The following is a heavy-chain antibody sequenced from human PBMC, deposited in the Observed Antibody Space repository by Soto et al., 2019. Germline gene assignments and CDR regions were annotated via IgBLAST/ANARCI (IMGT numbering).Heavy chain of an antibody. CDR3: ARPTPYLDWLLYDY. V-gene: IGHV4-59*01. D-gene: IGHD3-9*01. CDR2: IYHSGST. J-gene: IGHJ4*02. Sequence: PSETLSLTCTVSGGSMSSYYWSWIRQSPGKGLEWIGYIYHSGSTNYNPSLKSRVTISVDTSKNQFSLKLRSVTAADTAVYYCARPTPYLDWLLYDYWGQGTLVTVSS. CDR1: GGSMSSYY.